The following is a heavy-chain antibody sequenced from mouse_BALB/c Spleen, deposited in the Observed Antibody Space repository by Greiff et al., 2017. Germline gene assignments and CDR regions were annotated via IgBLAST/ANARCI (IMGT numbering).Heavy chain of an antibody. V-gene: IGHV1-80*01. D-gene: IGHD1-1*01. J-gene: IGHJ2*01. CDR1: GYAFSSYW. CDR2: IYPGDGDT. CDR3: ARSDTTVVAGFDY. Sequence: VQLKQSGAELVRPGSSVKISCKASGYAFSSYWMNWVKQRPGQGLEWIGQIYPGDGDTNYNGKFKGKATLTADKSSSTAYMQLSSLTSEDSAVYFCARSDTTVVAGFDYWGQGTTLTVSS.